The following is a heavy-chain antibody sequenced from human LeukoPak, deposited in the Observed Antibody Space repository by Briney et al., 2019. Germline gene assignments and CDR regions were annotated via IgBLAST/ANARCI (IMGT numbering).Heavy chain of an antibody. Sequence: GGSLRLSCAASGFTFSSYAMHWVRQAPGKGLEYVSAISSNGGSTYYANSVKGRFTISRDNSKNTLYLQMGSLRVEDTAMYYCVRDAWFGESRAGGQGTLVTVSP. CDR2: ISSNGGST. J-gene: IGHJ4*02. V-gene: IGHV3-64*01. D-gene: IGHD3-10*01. CDR3: VRDAWFGESRA. CDR1: GFTFSSYA.